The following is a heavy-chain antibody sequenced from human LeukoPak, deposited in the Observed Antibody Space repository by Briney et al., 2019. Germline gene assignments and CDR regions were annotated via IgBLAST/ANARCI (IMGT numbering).Heavy chain of an antibody. J-gene: IGHJ4*02. V-gene: IGHV3-23*01. D-gene: IGHD3-3*01. CDR2: ISRSGGSK. CDR1: GFTFSSYA. Sequence: GGSLRLSCAASGFTFSSYAMSWVRQAPGKVLEWVSDISRSGGSKHYADSVKGRFTISRDTSKNTLYLQMNSLRAEDTAVYYCAKGDFWEYFDYWGQGTLVTVSS. CDR3: AKGDFWEYFDY.